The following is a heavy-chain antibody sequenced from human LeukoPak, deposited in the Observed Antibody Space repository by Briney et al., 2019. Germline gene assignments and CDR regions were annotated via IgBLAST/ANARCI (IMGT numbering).Heavy chain of an antibody. CDR3: ARGAHMIRGIITTFIRGESQYSLDY. CDR1: GYTLTNYH. CDR2: MNANSGHT. V-gene: IGHV1-8*01. D-gene: IGHD3-10*01. J-gene: IGHJ4*02. Sequence: ASVKVSCKASGYTLTNYHINWVRQATGQGLEWMGWMNANSGHTGYSEKFQGRVTMTRNTSINTAYMELSSLGSEDTAVYYCARGAHMIRGIITTFIRGESQYSLDYWGQGTLVTVSS.